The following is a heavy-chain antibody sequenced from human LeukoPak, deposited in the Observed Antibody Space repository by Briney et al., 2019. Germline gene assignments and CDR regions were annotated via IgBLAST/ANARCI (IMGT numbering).Heavy chain of an antibody. CDR1: GSTFSSYW. Sequence: GGSLRLSCAAPGSTFSSYWMSWVRQAPGKGLEWVANIKQDGSEKYYVDSVKGRFTISRDNAKNSLYLQMNSLRAEDTAVYYSSLEGSSWYRYFQHWGQGTLVTVSS. D-gene: IGHD6-13*01. CDR2: IKQDGSEK. CDR3: SLEGSSWYRYFQH. V-gene: IGHV3-7*05. J-gene: IGHJ1*01.